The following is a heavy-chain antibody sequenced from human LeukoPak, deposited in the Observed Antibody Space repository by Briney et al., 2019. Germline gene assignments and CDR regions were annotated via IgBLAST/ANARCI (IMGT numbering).Heavy chain of an antibody. J-gene: IGHJ5*02. Sequence: SETLSLTCNVSGGSISSSNYYWGWIRQPPGKGLEWIASIYYSGSTYYNPSLKSRVTISVDTSKDQFSLKLSSVTAADTAVYYCARHAATMIRVVIISNNWFDPWGQGTLVTVSS. CDR1: GGSISSSNYY. V-gene: IGHV4-39*01. D-gene: IGHD3-10*01. CDR2: IYYSGST. CDR3: ARHAATMIRVVIISNNWFDP.